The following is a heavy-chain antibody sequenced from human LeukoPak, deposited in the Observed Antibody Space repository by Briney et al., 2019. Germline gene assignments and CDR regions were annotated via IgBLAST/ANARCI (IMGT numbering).Heavy chain of an antibody. CDR1: GGSFSGYY. Sequence: SETLSLTCAVYGGSFSGYYWSWIRQPPGKGLEWIGEINHSGSTNYNPSLKSRGTISEDTSKNQFSVKMSSVSAEDTAVYYCERVYDFWRGGAFDYWGQGTLVTVSS. CDR2: INHSGST. J-gene: IGHJ4*02. CDR3: ERVYDFWRGGAFDY. V-gene: IGHV4-34*01. D-gene: IGHD3-3*01.